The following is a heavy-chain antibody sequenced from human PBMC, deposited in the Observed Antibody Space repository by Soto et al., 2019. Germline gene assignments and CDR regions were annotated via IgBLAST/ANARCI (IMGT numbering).Heavy chain of an antibody. CDR3: ARDGGLDTGFDY. D-gene: IGHD5-18*01. V-gene: IGHV4-59*01. CDR1: GGSISSYY. J-gene: IGHJ4*02. CDR2: IYYSGST. Sequence: SETLSLTCTVSGGSISSYYWSWIRQPPGKGLEWIGYIYYSGSTNYNPSLKSRVTISVDTSKNQFSLKLSSVTAADTAVYYCARDGGLDTGFDYWGQGXLVTVYS.